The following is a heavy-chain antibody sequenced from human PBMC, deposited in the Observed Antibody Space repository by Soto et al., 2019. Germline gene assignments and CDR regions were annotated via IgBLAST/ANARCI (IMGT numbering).Heavy chain of an antibody. D-gene: IGHD2-2*01. CDR2: IYYSGST. Sequence: QLQLQESGPGLVKPSETLSLTCTVSGGSISSSSYYWGWIRQPPGKGLEWIGSIYYSGSTYYNPSLTSRVTISVDTSKNQFSLKLSSVTAADTAVYYCARLFPRVVPAAIYFDYWGQGTLVTVSS. CDR3: ARLFPRVVPAAIYFDY. V-gene: IGHV4-39*01. J-gene: IGHJ4*02. CDR1: GGSISSSSYY.